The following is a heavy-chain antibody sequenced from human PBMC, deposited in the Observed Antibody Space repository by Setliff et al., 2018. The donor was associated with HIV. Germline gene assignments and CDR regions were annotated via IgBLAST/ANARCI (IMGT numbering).Heavy chain of an antibody. CDR1: GGSFSGSY. CDR3: ARVIRGVYFYDGTGYYYFDD. D-gene: IGHD3-10*01. Sequence: SETLSLTCAVHGGSFSGSYWSWIRQPPGKGLEWTGELNYVGVTNHNPSLKSRVTISVEASKRQWSLKLNSVTAADTAVYYCARVIRGVYFYDGTGYYYFDDWGQGALVTVSS. V-gene: IGHV4-34*01. J-gene: IGHJ4*02. CDR2: LNYVGVT.